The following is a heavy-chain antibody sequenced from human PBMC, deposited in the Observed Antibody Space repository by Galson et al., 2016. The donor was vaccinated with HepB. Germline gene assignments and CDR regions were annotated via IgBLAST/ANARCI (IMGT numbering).Heavy chain of an antibody. Sequence: TLSLTCTVSGGSISSRGYYWSWIRQHPGKGLEWIGYIYYSGGTYYNPSLQSRLTMSLDTSKNHFSLKLDSVTAADTAVYYCAGYEVVSFDHWGQGTLVTVSS. CDR2: IYYSGGT. CDR1: GGSISSRGYY. D-gene: IGHD2-15*01. CDR3: AGYEVVSFDH. V-gene: IGHV4-31*03. J-gene: IGHJ4*02.